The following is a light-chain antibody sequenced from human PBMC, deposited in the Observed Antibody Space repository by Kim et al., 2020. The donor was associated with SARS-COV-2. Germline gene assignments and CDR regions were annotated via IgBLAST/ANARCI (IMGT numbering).Light chain of an antibody. CDR2: KAS. Sequence: DIQMTQSPSTLSASIGDTVTITCRASQNINSWLAWYQQKPGKAPRVLIYKASTSQGRVPSKFSGSGSGTEFTLTISSLQPDDVATYYCQHYSGYFTWTFGQGTKVEIK. CDR3: QHYSGYFTWT. CDR1: QNINSW. J-gene: IGKJ1*01. V-gene: IGKV1-5*03.